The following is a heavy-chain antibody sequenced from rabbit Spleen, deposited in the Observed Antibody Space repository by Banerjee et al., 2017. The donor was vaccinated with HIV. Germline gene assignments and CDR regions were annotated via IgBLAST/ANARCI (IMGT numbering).Heavy chain of an antibody. D-gene: IGHD4-1*01. CDR2: IDAGNSGST. J-gene: IGHJ4*01. CDR3: AREASSGWGVVSFYFNL. V-gene: IGHV1S40*01. Sequence: QSLEESGGGLVKPGASLTLTCKASGFSFNSGYDMCWVRQAPGKGLEWIACIDAGNSGSTYSATWAKGRFTLSKTSSTTVTLQMTSLTAADTATYFCAREASSGWGVVSFYFNLWGPGTLVTVS. CDR1: GFSFNSGYD.